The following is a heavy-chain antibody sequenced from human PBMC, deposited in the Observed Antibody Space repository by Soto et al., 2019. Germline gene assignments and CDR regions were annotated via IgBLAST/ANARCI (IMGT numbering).Heavy chain of an antibody. Sequence: SEILSLTCTVSGGSISSSSYYWGWIRQPPGKGLEWIGSIYYSGSTNYNPSLKSRVTISVDTSKNQFSLKLSSVTAADTAVYYCASQRYCDDDCYLFDYWGQGTLVTVSS. CDR1: GGSISSSSYY. V-gene: IGHV4-39*07. CDR3: ASQRYCDDDCYLFDY. D-gene: IGHD2-21*02. J-gene: IGHJ4*02. CDR2: IYYSGST.